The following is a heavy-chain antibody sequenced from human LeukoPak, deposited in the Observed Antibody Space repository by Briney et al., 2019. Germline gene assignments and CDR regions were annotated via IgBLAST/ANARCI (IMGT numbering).Heavy chain of an antibody. D-gene: IGHD6-19*01. CDR2: IIPIFGTA. CDR1: GGTFSSYA. V-gene: IGHV1-69*01. Sequence: SVKVSCKASGGTFSSYAISWVRQAPGQGLEWMGGIIPIFGTANYAQKFQGRVTITADESTSTAYMELSSLRSEDTAVYYCARGGQIAVAGTFNYWGQRTLVTVSS. J-gene: IGHJ4*02. CDR3: ARGGQIAVAGTFNY.